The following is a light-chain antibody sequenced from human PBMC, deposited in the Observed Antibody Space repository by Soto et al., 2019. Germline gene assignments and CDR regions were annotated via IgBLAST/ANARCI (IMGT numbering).Light chain of an antibody. V-gene: IGKV3-20*01. CDR3: QQYGSSPIT. Sequence: ILLTQSPATLSLSPGERATLSCRASQSVSRYLAWYQQKPGQAPRLLIYDASNRATGIPDRFSGSGSGTDFTLTISRLEPEDFALYYCQQYGSSPITFGQGTRLEIK. CDR1: QSVSRY. CDR2: DAS. J-gene: IGKJ5*01.